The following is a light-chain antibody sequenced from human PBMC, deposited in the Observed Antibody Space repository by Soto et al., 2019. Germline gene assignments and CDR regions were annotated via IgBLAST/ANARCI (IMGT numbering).Light chain of an antibody. CDR1: SSDVGGYDF. Sequence: QSALTQPRSVSGSTGQSVTISCTGSSSDVGGYDFVSWYQQHPGKAPILIIYDVNKRPSGVPDRFSGSKSGNTASLTISGLQAEDESDYYCCSYAGTFTFVFAGGTKLTVL. CDR2: DVN. CDR3: CSYAGTFTFV. J-gene: IGLJ2*01. V-gene: IGLV2-11*01.